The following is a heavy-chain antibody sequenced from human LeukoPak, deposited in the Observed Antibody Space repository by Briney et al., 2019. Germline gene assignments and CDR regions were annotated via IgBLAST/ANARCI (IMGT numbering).Heavy chain of an antibody. CDR2: ISGSSATK. CDR1: GLTFSRET. V-gene: IGHV3-23*01. CDR3: AKAPRSGYYDSSGYPIYFQH. J-gene: IGHJ1*01. Sequence: GGSLRLSCVVSGLTFSRETMGWVRQAPGKGLEWVSVISGSSATKKYGDSVKGRFTISRDNSKNTLYLQMNSLRAEDTAVYYCAKAPRSGYYDSSGYPIYFQHWGQGTLVTVSS. D-gene: IGHD3-22*01.